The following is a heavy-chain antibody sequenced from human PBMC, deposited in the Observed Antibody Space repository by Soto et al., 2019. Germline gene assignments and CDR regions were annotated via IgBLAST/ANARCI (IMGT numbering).Heavy chain of an antibody. Sequence: VAVISYDGSNKYYADSVKGRFTISRDNSKNTLYLQMNSLRAEDTAVYYCAKEGYSSGWYVPYGMDVWGQGTTVTVSS. CDR2: ISYDGSNK. J-gene: IGHJ6*02. D-gene: IGHD6-19*01. V-gene: IGHV3-30*18. CDR3: AKEGYSSGWYVPYGMDV.